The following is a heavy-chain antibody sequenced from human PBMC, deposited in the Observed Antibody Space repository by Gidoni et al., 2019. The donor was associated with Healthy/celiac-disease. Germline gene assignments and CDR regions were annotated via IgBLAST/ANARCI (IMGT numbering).Heavy chain of an antibody. V-gene: IGHV3-30*02. D-gene: IGHD6-19*01. CDR2: IRYDGSNK. Sequence: QVQLVESGGGVVQPGGSLRLSCAASGFTFCSYGMHWVRQAPGKGLEWVAFIRYDGSNKYYADSVKGRFTISRDNSKNTLYLQMNSLRAEDTAVYYCAKREWLVPLTDWGQGTLVTVSS. J-gene: IGHJ4*02. CDR1: GFTFCSYG. CDR3: AKREWLVPLTD.